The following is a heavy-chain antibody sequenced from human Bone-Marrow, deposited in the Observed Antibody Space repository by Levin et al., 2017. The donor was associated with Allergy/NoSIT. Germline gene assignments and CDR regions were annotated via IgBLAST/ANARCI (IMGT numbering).Heavy chain of an antibody. J-gene: IGHJ4*02. CDR3: ARLPGFGNGFRYFDY. CDR2: IYPGDSDA. CDR1: GYTFSNYW. V-gene: IGHV5-51*01. Sequence: GESLKISCQGSGYTFSNYWIGWVRQMPGKGPEWVGIIYPGDSDARYSPSFQGQVTMSADRSAKIVFLQWTSIKSSDTAMYYCARLPGFGNGFRYFDYWGQGTLVTVSS. D-gene: IGHD3-9*01.